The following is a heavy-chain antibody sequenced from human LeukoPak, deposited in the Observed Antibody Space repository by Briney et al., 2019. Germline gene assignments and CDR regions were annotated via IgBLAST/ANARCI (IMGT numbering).Heavy chain of an antibody. D-gene: IGHD6-6*01. CDR3: ARKGGIARPPYLYYYIDV. J-gene: IGHJ6*03. CDR2: INTYSANT. Sequence: ASVKVSCKASGYTFNNHDINWVRQAPGRGLEWMGWINTYSANTNYAQEFRDRVIMTTDTSTSTAYMELRSLRSDDTAVYYCARKGGIARPPYLYYYIDVWGKGTTVTVSS. V-gene: IGHV1-18*01. CDR1: GYTFNNHD.